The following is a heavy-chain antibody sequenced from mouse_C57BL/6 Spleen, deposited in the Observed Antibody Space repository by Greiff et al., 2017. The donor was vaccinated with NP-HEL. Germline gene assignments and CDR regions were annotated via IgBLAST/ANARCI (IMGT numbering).Heavy chain of an antibody. CDR1: GFSLTSYG. V-gene: IGHV2-5*01. Sequence: VKLVESGPGLVQPSQSLSITCTVSGFSLTSYGVHWVRQSPGKGLEWLGVIWRGGSTDYNAAFMSRLSITKDNSKSQVFFKMNSLQADDTAIYYCAKGGIYYDYGYAMDYWGQGTSVTVSS. J-gene: IGHJ4*01. CDR3: AKGGIYYDYGYAMDY. CDR2: IWRGGST. D-gene: IGHD2-4*01.